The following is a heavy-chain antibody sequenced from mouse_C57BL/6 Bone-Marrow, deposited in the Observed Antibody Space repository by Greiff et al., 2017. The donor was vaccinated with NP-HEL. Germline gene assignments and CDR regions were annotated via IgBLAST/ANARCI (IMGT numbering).Heavy chain of an antibody. J-gene: IGHJ3*01. CDR3: ARGLLRGAWFAY. V-gene: IGHV1-39*01. CDR1: GYSFTDYN. D-gene: IGHD1-1*01. Sequence: EVKLMESGPELVKPGASVKISCKASGYSFTDYNMNWVKQSNGKSLEWIGVINPNYGTTSYNQKFKGKATLTVDQSSSTAYMQLNSLTSEDSAVYYCARGLLRGAWFAYWGQGTLVTVSA. CDR2: INPNYGTT.